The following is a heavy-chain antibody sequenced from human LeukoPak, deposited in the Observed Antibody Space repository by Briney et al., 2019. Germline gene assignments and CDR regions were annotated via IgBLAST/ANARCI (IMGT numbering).Heavy chain of an antibody. Sequence: GGSLRLSCAASGFTFSSYSINWVRQAPGKGLEWVSSISSTSTYMYYADSVKGRFTISRDNSKNTLYLQMNSLRAEDTAVYYCAKAPGSWYFDYWGQGTLVTVSS. V-gene: IGHV3-21*04. CDR3: AKAPGSWYFDY. CDR2: ISSTSTYM. D-gene: IGHD6-13*01. J-gene: IGHJ4*02. CDR1: GFTFSSYS.